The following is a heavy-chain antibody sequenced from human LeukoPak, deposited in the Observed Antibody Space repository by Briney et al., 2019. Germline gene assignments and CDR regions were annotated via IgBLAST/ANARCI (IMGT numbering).Heavy chain of an antibody. CDR3: AKGQSETYPRVHFDY. J-gene: IGHJ4*02. Sequence: GGSLRLSCAASGFTFNCAMSWVRRAPGKGLVWVSSISGSGGSTYYADSVKGRFTISRDNSKNTLYLQMNSLRAEDTAVYYCAKGQSETYPRVHFDYWGQGTLVTVSS. V-gene: IGHV3-23*01. CDR1: GFTFNCA. CDR2: ISGSGGST.